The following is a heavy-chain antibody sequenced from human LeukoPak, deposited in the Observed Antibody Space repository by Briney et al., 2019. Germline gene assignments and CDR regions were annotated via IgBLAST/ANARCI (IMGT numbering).Heavy chain of an antibody. J-gene: IGHJ5*02. CDR2: INHSGST. D-gene: IGHD3-3*01. CDR1: GGAFSGYY. Sequence: KPSETLSLNCAVYGGAFSGYYWSWIRQPPGKGLEWTGEINHSGSTNYNPSLKSRVTISVDTCKNQFSLKLSSVTAADTAVYYCARGRKYYDSWSGIPKSWFDPWGRGTLVTVSS. CDR3: ARGRKYYDSWSGIPKSWFDP. V-gene: IGHV4-34*01.